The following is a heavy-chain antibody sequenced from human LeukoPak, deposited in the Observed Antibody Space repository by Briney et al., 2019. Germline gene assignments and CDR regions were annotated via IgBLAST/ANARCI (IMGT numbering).Heavy chain of an antibody. CDR2: IYYSGSA. Sequence: SETLSLTCIVSGGSISNSSYYWGWIRQPPGKGLEWIGSIYYSGSAHYNPSLKSRVTISVDTSKNQFSLKLTSVTAADTAVYYCARHWVVTPNYWGQGTLVTVSS. CDR3: ARHWVVTPNY. V-gene: IGHV4-39*01. D-gene: IGHD4-23*01. J-gene: IGHJ4*02. CDR1: GGSISNSSYY.